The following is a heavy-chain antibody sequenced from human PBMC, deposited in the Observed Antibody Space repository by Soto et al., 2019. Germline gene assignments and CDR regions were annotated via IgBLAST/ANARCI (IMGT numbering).Heavy chain of an antibody. V-gene: IGHV4-4*02. CDR1: GASIITDNW. D-gene: IGHD3-10*01. CDR2: IYHSGNT. CDR3: ARASASSKLRGVVIN. Sequence: QVQLQESGPGLVKPSGTLSLTCALSGASIITDNWWSWVRQPPGKELEWIGEIYHSGNTNFNPSVKSRVTISVDTSTHQSSLAVRAVTAADTAIYYCARASASSKLRGVVINWGQGTLVTVSS. J-gene: IGHJ4*02.